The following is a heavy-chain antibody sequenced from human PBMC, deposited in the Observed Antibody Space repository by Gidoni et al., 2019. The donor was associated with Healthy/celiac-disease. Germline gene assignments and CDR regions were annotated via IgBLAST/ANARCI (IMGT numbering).Heavy chain of an antibody. V-gene: IGHV2-5*02. CDR3: ALILHWNYGVSY. D-gene: IGHD1-7*01. CDR1: VFSLSTSGVG. Sequence: QITLKESGPTLVKPTQTLTLTCTFSVFSLSTSGVGVGWIRQPPGKALEWLALIHWDDDKRYSPSLKSRLTITKDTSKNQVVLTMTNMDPVDTATYYCALILHWNYGVSYWGQGTLVTVSS. J-gene: IGHJ4*02. CDR2: IHWDDDK.